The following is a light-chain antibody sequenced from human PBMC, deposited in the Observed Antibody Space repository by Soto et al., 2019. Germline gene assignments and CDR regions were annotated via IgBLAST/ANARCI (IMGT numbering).Light chain of an antibody. CDR3: KQYHKWGT. V-gene: IGKV3-15*01. J-gene: IGKJ1*01. Sequence: ELVMTQSPATLSVSPGERATLSCRASQSVSNNLAWYQQTPGQSPRLLIYDASTRATGIPARFSGSGSGTEFTLTISSLQSEDSACYYCKQYHKWGTFGQGTKVEIK. CDR2: DAS. CDR1: QSVSNN.